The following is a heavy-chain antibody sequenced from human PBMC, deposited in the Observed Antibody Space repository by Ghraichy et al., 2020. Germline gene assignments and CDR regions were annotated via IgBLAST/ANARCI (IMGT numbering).Heavy chain of an antibody. J-gene: IGHJ3*02. CDR2: IYYSGST. Sequence: SCTVSGGSISSSSYYWGWIRQPPGKGLEWIGSIYYSGSTYYNPSLKSRVTISVDTSKNQFSLKLSSVTAADTAVYYCARSATYYYDSSGYYGGAFDIWGQGTMVTVSS. V-gene: IGHV4-39*01. CDR3: ARSATYYYDSSGYYGGAFDI. D-gene: IGHD3-22*01. CDR1: GGSISSSSYY.